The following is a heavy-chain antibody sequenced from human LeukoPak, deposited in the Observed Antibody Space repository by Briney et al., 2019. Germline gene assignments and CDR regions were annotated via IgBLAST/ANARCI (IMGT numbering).Heavy chain of an antibody. CDR1: GFTFSSYA. D-gene: IGHD1-1*01. V-gene: IGHV3-30-3*01. CDR2: ISYDGSNK. CDR3: AKEYSQGNDVPAFDI. Sequence: PGGSLRLSCAASGFTFSSYAMHWVRQAPGKGLEWVAVISYDGSNKYYADSVKGRFTISRDNSKNTLYLQMNSLRAEDTAVYYCAKEYSQGNDVPAFDIWGQGTMVTVSS. J-gene: IGHJ3*02.